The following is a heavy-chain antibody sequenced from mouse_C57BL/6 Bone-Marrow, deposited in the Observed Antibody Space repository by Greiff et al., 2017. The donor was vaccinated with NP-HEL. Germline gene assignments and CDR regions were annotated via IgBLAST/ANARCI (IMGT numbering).Heavy chain of an antibody. CDR2: ISDGGSYT. Sequence: EVQRVESGGDLVKPGGSLKLSCAASGFTFSSYGMSWVRQTPDKRLEWVATISDGGSYTYYPDNVKGRFTISRDNAKNNLYLQMSHLKSEDTAMYYCARNYYGYYFDYWGQGTTLTVSS. D-gene: IGHD1-1*01. CDR1: GFTFSSYG. CDR3: ARNYYGYYFDY. V-gene: IGHV5-4*01. J-gene: IGHJ2*01.